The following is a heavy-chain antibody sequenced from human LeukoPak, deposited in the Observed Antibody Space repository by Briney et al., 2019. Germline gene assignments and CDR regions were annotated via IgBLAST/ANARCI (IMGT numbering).Heavy chain of an antibody. Sequence: SQTLSLTCTVSGGSISSGSYYWSWIRQPAGKGLEWIGRIYYTTGSTNYNPSLKSRVTISVDTSKNQFSLKLSSVTAADTAVYYCARHPYQLLWLSWFDPWGQGTLVTVSS. CDR3: ARHPYQLLWLSWFDP. CDR1: GGSISSGSYY. J-gene: IGHJ5*02. D-gene: IGHD2-2*01. CDR2: IYYTTGST. V-gene: IGHV4-61*02.